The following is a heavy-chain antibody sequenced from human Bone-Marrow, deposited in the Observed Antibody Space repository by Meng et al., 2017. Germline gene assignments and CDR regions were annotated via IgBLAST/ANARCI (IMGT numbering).Heavy chain of an antibody. V-gene: IGHV3-21*01. CDR1: GFTFSNYS. CDR2: ISSSSSYI. J-gene: IGHJ4*02. CDR3: ARDSFYNWNDAGKFDY. D-gene: IGHD1-20*01. Sequence: SLKLPCAASGFTFSNYSMNWVRQAPGQGLEWVSSISSSSSYIYYADSVKGRFTISRDNAKNSLYLQMNSLRAEDTAVYYCARDSFYNWNDAGKFDYWGQGTLVTVSS.